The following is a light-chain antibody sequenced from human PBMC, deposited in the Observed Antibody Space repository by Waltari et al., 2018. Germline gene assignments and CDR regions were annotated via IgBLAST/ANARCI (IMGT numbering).Light chain of an antibody. Sequence: SALTQPASVSVSSGQSITITCTGTSSHLGRYHYVSWHKQVPGKAPNLIIYDVSNRPAGVSSRLAGSKSGNTASLTISGLQAEDEANYYCSSYIDSSTLELFGGGTSLTVL. V-gene: IGLV2-14*03. CDR3: SSYIDSSTLEL. J-gene: IGLJ2*01. CDR1: SSHLGRYHY. CDR2: DVS.